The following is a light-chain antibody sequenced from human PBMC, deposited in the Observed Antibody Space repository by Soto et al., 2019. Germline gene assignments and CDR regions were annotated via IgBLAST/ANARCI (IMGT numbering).Light chain of an antibody. Sequence: DIQMTQSPSSLSASSGDRVTITCRASQSMGTYLSWYQKKPGKAPKLLIYAASSVQSGVPSRFSGSGSGTDFTLTISSLQPEDVATYYCQQNYATPYTFGQGTRLEIK. CDR2: AAS. V-gene: IGKV1-39*01. CDR1: QSMGTY. J-gene: IGKJ2*01. CDR3: QQNYATPYT.